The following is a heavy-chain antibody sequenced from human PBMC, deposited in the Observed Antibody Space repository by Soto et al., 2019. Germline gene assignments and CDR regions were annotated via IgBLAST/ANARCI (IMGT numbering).Heavy chain of an antibody. D-gene: IGHD6-19*01. CDR3: AGGAGRGDDSSCQYAMDV. CDR1: GYSYSDYY. J-gene: IGHJ6*02. V-gene: IGHV1-46*01. Sequence: GYSYSDYYLHRLGQPPGEGGAWMGIINPNGGSTDNAQKFQGRVTMTRDTSMSTVYWELINLRTEDSAVYYCAGGAGRGDDSSCQYAMDVWGQGTTVTVSS. CDR2: INPNGGST.